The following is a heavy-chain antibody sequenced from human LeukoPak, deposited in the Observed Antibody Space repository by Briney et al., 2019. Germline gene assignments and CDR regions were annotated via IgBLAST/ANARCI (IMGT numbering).Heavy chain of an antibody. CDR2: IYPGDPDT. V-gene: IGHV5-51*01. CDR3: ARPCSSTSCYP. Sequence: GESLKISCKGSGYSFTSYWIGWVRQMPGKGLEWMGIIYPGDPDTRYSPSFQGQVTISADKSISTAYLRWSSLKASDTAMYYCARPCSSTSCYPWGQGTLVTVSS. CDR1: GYSFTSYW. D-gene: IGHD2-2*01. J-gene: IGHJ5*02.